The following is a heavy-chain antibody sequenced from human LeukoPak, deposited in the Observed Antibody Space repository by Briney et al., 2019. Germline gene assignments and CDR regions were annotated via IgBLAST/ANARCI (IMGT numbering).Heavy chain of an antibody. Sequence: GGSLRLSCAASGFTFNSYSMNWVRQAPGKGLEWVSSISSSSSYIYYADSVKGRFTISRDNAKNSLYLQMNSLRAEDTALYYCAKTQSRLLASYGDLTDAFDIWGQGTMVTVSS. V-gene: IGHV3-21*04. D-gene: IGHD4-17*01. J-gene: IGHJ3*02. CDR2: ISSSSSYI. CDR1: GFTFNSYS. CDR3: AKTQSRLLASYGDLTDAFDI.